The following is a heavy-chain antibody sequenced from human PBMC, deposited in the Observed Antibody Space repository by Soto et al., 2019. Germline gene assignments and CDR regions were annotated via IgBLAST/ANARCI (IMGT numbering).Heavy chain of an antibody. Sequence: QVQLVQSGAEVKKPGSSVKVSCKASGGTFSSYAISWVRQAPGQGLEWMGGIIPIFGTANYAQKFQGRVTITADESTSTAYMELSSLRSEDTAVYYCAGGSCNWNDSLCYYGMDVWGQGTTVTVSS. V-gene: IGHV1-69*01. CDR2: IIPIFGTA. J-gene: IGHJ6*02. D-gene: IGHD1-20*01. CDR3: AGGSCNWNDSLCYYGMDV. CDR1: GGTFSSYA.